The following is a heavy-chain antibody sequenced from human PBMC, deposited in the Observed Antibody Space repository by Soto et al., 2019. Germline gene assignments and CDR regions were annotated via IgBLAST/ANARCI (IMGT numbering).Heavy chain of an antibody. V-gene: IGHV1-3*01. Sequence: GASVKVSCKASGYTFTSYAMHWVRQAPGQRLEWMGWINAGNGNTKYSQKFQGRVTITRDTSASTAYMELSSLRSEDTAVYYCARGAYSSSWYQLYYYYGMDVWGQGTTVTVSS. J-gene: IGHJ6*02. D-gene: IGHD6-13*01. CDR2: INAGNGNT. CDR1: GYTFTSYA. CDR3: ARGAYSSSWYQLYYYYGMDV.